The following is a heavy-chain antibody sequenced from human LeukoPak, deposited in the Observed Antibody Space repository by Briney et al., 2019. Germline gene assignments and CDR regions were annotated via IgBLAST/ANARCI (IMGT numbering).Heavy chain of an antibody. V-gene: IGHV3-49*03. CDR2: IRRKAYGGTT. CDR3: TRDWRGYGDYAVDAFDI. Sequence: GRSLRLSCTASGFTFGDYAMSSFRQAPGNGLEWGGFIRRKAYGGTTEYAASVTGRFTISRDDSKSIAYLQMNSLKTEDTAVYYCTRDWRGYGDYAVDAFDIWGQGTMVTVSS. D-gene: IGHD4-17*01. CDR1: GFTFGDYA. J-gene: IGHJ3*02.